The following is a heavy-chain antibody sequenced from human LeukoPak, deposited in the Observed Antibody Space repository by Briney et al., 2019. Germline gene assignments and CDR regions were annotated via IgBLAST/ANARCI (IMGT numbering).Heavy chain of an antibody. J-gene: IGHJ6*02. V-gene: IGHV1-2*04. Sequence: GASVKVSCKASGYTFTGYYMHWVRQAPGQGLEWMGWINPNSGGTNYAQKFQGWVTMTRDTSISTAYMELSRLRSDDTAVYYCARDRGAAAGSYGMDVWGQGTTVTVSS. CDR3: ARDRGAAAGSYGMDV. CDR1: GYTFTGYY. CDR2: INPNSGGT. D-gene: IGHD6-13*01.